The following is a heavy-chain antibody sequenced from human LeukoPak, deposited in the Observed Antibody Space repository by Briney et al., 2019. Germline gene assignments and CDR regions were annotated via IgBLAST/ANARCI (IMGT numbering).Heavy chain of an antibody. D-gene: IGHD1-26*01. CDR1: GGTVSSYA. Sequence: SVKVSCKASGGTVSSYAISWVRQAPGQGLEWMGGIIPIFGTANYAQKFQGRVTITADESTSTAYMELSSLRSEDTAVYYCARLVGANLPYGMDVWGQGTTVTVSS. V-gene: IGHV1-69*13. CDR3: ARLVGANLPYGMDV. CDR2: IIPIFGTA. J-gene: IGHJ6*02.